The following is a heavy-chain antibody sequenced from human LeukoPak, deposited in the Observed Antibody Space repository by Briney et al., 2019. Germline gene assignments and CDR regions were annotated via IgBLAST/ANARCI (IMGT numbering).Heavy chain of an antibody. Sequence: GASVKVSCKASGGTFSSYAISWVRQAPGQGLEWMGRIIPIFGTANYAQKFQGRVTITTDESTSTAYMELSSLRSEDTAVYYCASELRFLEWLSVDPWGQGTLVTVSS. D-gene: IGHD3-3*01. CDR1: GGTFSSYA. CDR2: IIPIFGTA. V-gene: IGHV1-69*05. CDR3: ASELRFLEWLSVDP. J-gene: IGHJ5*02.